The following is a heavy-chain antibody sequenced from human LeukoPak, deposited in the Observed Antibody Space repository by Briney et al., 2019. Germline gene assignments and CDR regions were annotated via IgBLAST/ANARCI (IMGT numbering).Heavy chain of an antibody. D-gene: IGHD3-10*01. CDR3: ARGGYYGSGNDFRFDP. J-gene: IGHJ5*02. CDR1: GGSISSGSYY. V-gene: IGHV4-61*01. Sequence: SQTLSLTCTVSGGSISSGSYYWSWIRQPPGKGLEWIGYIYHSGSTNYNPSLKSRVTISVDTSKNQFSLKLSSVTAADTAIYYCARGGYYGSGNDFRFDPWGQGTLVTVSS. CDR2: IYHSGST.